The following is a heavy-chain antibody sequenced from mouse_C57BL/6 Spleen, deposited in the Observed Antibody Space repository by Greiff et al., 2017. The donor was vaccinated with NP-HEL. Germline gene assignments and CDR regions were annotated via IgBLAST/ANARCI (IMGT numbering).Heavy chain of an antibody. D-gene: IGHD1-1*01. J-gene: IGHJ2*01. CDR2: IDPETGGT. CDR1: GYTFTDYE. CDR3: TDYYGSSGY. Sequence: VQGVESGAELVRPGASVTLSCKASGYTFTDYEMHWVKQTPVHGLEWIGAIDPETGGTAYNQKFKGKAILTADKSSSTAYMELRSLTSEDSAVYYCTDYYGSSGYWGQGTTLTVSS. V-gene: IGHV1-15*01.